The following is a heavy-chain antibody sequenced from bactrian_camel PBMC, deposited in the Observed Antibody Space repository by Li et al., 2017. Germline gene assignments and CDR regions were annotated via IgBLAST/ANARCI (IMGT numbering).Heavy chain of an antibody. Sequence: VQLVESGGGLVQPGGSLGLSCQASEYTYCVGWIRQAPGKEREKVAQISSSGSSTYYDDSVKGRFTVSQDNAKNTAYLQMNNLQVEDSAVYYCAAGGSSCDCYAGSTCPDRYCAVNYWGKGTQVTVS. CDR2: ISSSGSST. J-gene: IGHJ7*01. CDR1: EYTYC. V-gene: IGHV3S31*01. D-gene: IGHD7*01.